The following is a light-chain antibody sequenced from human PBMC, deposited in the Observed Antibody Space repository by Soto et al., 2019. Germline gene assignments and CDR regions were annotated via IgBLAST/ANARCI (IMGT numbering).Light chain of an antibody. V-gene: IGLV1-51*01. Sequence: QSVLTQPPSVSAAPGQKVSISCSGSNSNIGNNFVSWYQQLPGTAPKLLIYDTDKRPSGIPDRFSGFKSGTSATLGITGLQTGDEADYYCGTWDIDLNVYVFGSGTKLTVL. J-gene: IGLJ1*01. CDR1: NSNIGNNF. CDR3: GTWDIDLNVYV. CDR2: DTD.